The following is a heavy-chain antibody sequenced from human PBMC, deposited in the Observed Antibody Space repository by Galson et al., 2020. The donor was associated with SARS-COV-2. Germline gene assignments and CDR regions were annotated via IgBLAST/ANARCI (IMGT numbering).Heavy chain of an antibody. D-gene: IGHD3-3*01. CDR2: INHSGRT. CDR3: ARGLGGVVIIPYYYYYMDV. CDR1: DGSFSGYY. V-gene: IGHV4-34*01. J-gene: IGHJ6*03. Sequence: SQTLSLTCAVYDGSFSGYYWSWIRQPPGKGLEWIGEINHSGRTKYNPSLKSRVTISLDTSKNQFSLKLNSVTAADTGVYYCARGLGGVVIIPYYYYYMDVWGKGTTVTVSS.